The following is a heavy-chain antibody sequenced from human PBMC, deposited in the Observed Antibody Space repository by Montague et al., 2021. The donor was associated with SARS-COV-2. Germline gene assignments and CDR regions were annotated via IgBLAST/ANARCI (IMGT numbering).Heavy chain of an antibody. V-gene: IGHV3-23*03. CDR2: IYSGDRGT. D-gene: IGHD5-18*01. CDR3: AKGRYSAYVLDY. J-gene: IGHJ4*02. Sequence: SLRLSCAASGFTFNSYSMSWVRQSPGKGLEWVSFIYSGDRGTYYADAVKGRFTISRDNSKNTLYLQMHSLRAEDTAKYYCAKGRYSAYVLDYWGQGTQVTVSS. CDR1: GFTFNSYS.